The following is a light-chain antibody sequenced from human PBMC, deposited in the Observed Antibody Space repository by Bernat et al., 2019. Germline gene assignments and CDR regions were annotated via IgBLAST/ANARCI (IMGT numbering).Light chain of an antibody. J-gene: IGKJ2*03. Sequence: SVGDRVTITCRASENVNNYLHWYHHKPGKAPTLLIYAASTLQSWVPSRFSGSGSGTDYTFTSSSLQPEDVATYYCQNSYGTPYSFGQGTKGEIK. V-gene: IGKV1-39*01. CDR1: ENVNNY. CDR2: AAS. CDR3: QNSYGTPYS.